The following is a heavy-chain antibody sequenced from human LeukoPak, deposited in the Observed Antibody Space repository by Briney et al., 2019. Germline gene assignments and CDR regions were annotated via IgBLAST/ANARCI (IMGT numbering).Heavy chain of an antibody. Sequence: GESLKISCKGSGYTFTNYWIGWVRQMPGKGLEWMGIIYPGDSDTRYSPSFQGQVTISADKSISTAYLQWSSLKASDTAMYYCARQGVRGVLKINWFDRWGQGTLVTVSS. J-gene: IGHJ5*02. CDR1: GYTFTNYW. CDR2: IYPGDSDT. D-gene: IGHD3-10*01. V-gene: IGHV5-51*01. CDR3: ARQGVRGVLKINWFDR.